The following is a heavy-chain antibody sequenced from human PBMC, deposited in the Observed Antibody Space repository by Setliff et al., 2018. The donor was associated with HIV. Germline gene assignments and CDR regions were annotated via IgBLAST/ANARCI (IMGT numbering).Heavy chain of an antibody. J-gene: IGHJ6*02. CDR1: GYIFIRYY. Sequence: ASVKVSCKTSGYIFIRYYIFWVRQAPGQGLEWMGNINPHTGVTKYAEKFQGRVTMTRATSINTLYMELSRLRSDDTAVYYCARDLRDGFEEWFSTLDDGMDVWGQGTTVTVSS. CDR2: INPHTGVT. CDR3: ARDLRDGFEEWFSTLDDGMDV. V-gene: IGHV1-2*02. D-gene: IGHD3-3*01.